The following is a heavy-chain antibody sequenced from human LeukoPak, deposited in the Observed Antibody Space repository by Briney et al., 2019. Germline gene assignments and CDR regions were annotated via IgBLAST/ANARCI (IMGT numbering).Heavy chain of an antibody. Sequence: AETLSLTCSVSADSISRLYWSWVRQPAGEGLEWIGRIYSSGSTNYNPSLKSRVIMSVDTSKNQFSLKLSSVTAADTAVYYCARVGRKYCYGGACFNPLDYWGQGILVTVSS. CDR2: IYSSGST. V-gene: IGHV4-4*07. J-gene: IGHJ4*02. D-gene: IGHD2-21*02. CDR1: ADSISRLY. CDR3: ARVGRKYCYGGACFNPLDY.